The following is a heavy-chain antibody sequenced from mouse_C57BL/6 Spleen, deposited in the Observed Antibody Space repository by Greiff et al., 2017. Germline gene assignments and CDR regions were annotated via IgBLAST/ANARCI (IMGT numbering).Heavy chain of an antibody. CDR2: IYPGDGAT. D-gene: IGHD1-1*01. Sequence: VQLQQSGPELVKPGASVKISCKASGYAFSSSWMNWVKQRPGKGLEWIGRIYPGDGATNYNGKFKGKATLTADKSSSTAYMQLSSLTSEDSAVYFCARGDYYGSSPYYFDVWGTGTTVTVSS. CDR3: ARGDYYGSSPYYFDV. V-gene: IGHV1-82*01. CDR1: GYAFSSSW. J-gene: IGHJ1*03.